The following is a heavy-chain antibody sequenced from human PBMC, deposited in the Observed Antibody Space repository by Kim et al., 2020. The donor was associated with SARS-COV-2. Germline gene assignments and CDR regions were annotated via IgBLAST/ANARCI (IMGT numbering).Heavy chain of an antibody. CDR3: ARGNSGSYLYGMDV. Sequence: GGSLRLSCAASGFTFSSYAMHWVRQAPGKGLEWVAVISYDGSNKYYADSVKGRFTISGDNSKNTLYLQMNSLRAEDTAVYYCARGNSGSYLYGMDVWGQGTTVTVSS. V-gene: IGHV3-30*04. J-gene: IGHJ6*02. CDR2: ISYDGSNK. D-gene: IGHD1-26*01. CDR1: GFTFSSYA.